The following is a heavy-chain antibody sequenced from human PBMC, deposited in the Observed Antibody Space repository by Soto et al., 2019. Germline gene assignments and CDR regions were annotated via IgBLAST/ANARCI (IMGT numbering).Heavy chain of an antibody. CDR2: ISGSGGST. Sequence: EVQLLQSGGGLVQPGGSLRLSCAASGFTFSSYAMSWVRQAPGKGLEWVSAISGSGGSTYYADSVKGRFTISRDNSKKTLYLQMDSLRAEVTAVYYCAKARYYYDSSGYYWSGFDYWGQGTLVTVSS. D-gene: IGHD3-22*01. CDR3: AKARYYYDSSGYYWSGFDY. J-gene: IGHJ4*02. V-gene: IGHV3-23*01. CDR1: GFTFSSYA.